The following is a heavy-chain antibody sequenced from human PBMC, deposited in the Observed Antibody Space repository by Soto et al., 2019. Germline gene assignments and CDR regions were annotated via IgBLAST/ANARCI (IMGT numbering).Heavy chain of an antibody. D-gene: IGHD1-1*01. CDR1: GFTFSSYA. V-gene: IGHV3-9*01. CDR3: AKVEGNWNYVDY. Sequence: SGGSLRLSCAASGFTFSSYAMSWVRQAPGKGLEWVSAISWNSGSIGYADSVKGRFTISRDNAKNSLYLQMNSLRAEDTALYYCAKVEGNWNYVDYWGQGTLVTVSS. CDR2: ISWNSGSI. J-gene: IGHJ4*02.